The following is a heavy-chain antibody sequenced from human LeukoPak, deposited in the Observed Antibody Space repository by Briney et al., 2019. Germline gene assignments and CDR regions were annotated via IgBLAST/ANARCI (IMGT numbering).Heavy chain of an antibody. D-gene: IGHD5-18*01. CDR2: IIPIFGTA. Sequence: SVKVSCKASGGTFSSYAISWVRQAPGQGLEWMGGIIPIFGTANYAQKFQGRVTNTADESTSTAYMELSSLRSEDTAVYYCARAYSYGPPFDYWGQGTLVTVSS. CDR3: ARAYSYGPPFDY. J-gene: IGHJ4*02. CDR1: GGTFSSYA. V-gene: IGHV1-69*13.